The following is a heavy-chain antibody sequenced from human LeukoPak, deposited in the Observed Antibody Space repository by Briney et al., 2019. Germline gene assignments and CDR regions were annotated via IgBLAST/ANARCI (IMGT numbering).Heavy chain of an antibody. J-gene: IGHJ2*01. Sequence: GASVKVSCKASGGTFSSYAISWVRQAPGQGLEWMGGIIPIFGTANYAQKFQGRVTITTDESTSTAYMELSSLRSEDTAVYYCARGAMVRGVTKQYWYFDLWGRGTLVTVSS. CDR1: GGTFSSYA. CDR2: IIPIFGTA. V-gene: IGHV1-69*05. CDR3: ARGAMVRGVTKQYWYFDL. D-gene: IGHD3-10*01.